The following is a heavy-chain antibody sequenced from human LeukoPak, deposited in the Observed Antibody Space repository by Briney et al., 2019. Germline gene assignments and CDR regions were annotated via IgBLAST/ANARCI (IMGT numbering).Heavy chain of an antibody. CDR3: ARGTAGYYETLDY. CDR2: IYYSGST. CDR1: GGSISSSSYY. V-gene: IGHV4-39*01. Sequence: TTSETLSLTCTVSGGSISSSSYYWGWIRQPPGKGLEWIGSIYYSGSTYYNPSLKSRVTISVDTSKNQFSLKLSSVTATDTAVYYCARGTAGYYETLDYWGQGTLVTVSS. D-gene: IGHD3-22*01. J-gene: IGHJ4*02.